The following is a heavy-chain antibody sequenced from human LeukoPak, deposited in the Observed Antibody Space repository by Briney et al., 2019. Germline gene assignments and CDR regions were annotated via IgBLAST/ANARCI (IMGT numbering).Heavy chain of an antibody. Sequence: GGSLRLSCAASGFTFSSYRMHWVRQAPGKGLVWVSRINSDGSSTSYADSVKGRFTISRDNAKNTLYLQMNSLRAEDTAVYYCARDPGFYHMDVWGKGTTVTVSS. CDR1: GFTFSSYR. V-gene: IGHV3-74*01. CDR3: ARDPGFYHMDV. CDR2: INSDGSST. J-gene: IGHJ6*03. D-gene: IGHD2/OR15-2a*01.